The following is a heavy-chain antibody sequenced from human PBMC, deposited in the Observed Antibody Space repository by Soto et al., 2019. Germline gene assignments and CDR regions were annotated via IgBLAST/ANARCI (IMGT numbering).Heavy chain of an antibody. Sequence: ASVKVSCKASGGTFSSYAISWVRQAPGQGLEWMGGIIPIFGTANYAQKFQGRVTITADESTSTAYMELSSLRSEDTAVYYCATVRRWLRDFDYWGQGTLVTVSS. CDR3: ATVRRWLRDFDY. V-gene: IGHV1-69*13. CDR1: GGTFSSYA. CDR2: IIPIFGTA. D-gene: IGHD5-12*01. J-gene: IGHJ4*02.